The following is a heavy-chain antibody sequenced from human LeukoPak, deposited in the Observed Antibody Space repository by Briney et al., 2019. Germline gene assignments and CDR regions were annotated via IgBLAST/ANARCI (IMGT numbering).Heavy chain of an antibody. D-gene: IGHD3-22*01. CDR1: GFTFSGYE. CDR3: ARDFPDSSGYYPTYYFDY. V-gene: IGHV3-48*03. J-gene: IGHJ4*02. Sequence: PGGSLRLSCAASGFTFSGYEMNWVRQAPGKGLEWVSYISSSGSTIYYADSVKGRFTISRDNAKNSLYLQMNSLRAEDTAVYYCARDFPDSSGYYPTYYFDYWGQGTLVTVSS. CDR2: ISSSGSTI.